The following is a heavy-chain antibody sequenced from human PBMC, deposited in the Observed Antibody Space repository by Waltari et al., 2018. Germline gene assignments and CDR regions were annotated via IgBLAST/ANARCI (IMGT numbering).Heavy chain of an antibody. J-gene: IGHJ3*02. CDR3: ARGPGIAVAGDGAFDI. Sequence: QVQLVQSGAEVKKPGASVKVSCKASGYTFTSYDINWVRQATGQGLEWMGWMNPNSGNTGYAQKFQGRVTITRNTSISTAYMELSSLRSEDTAVYYCARGPGIAVAGDGAFDIWGQGTMVTVSS. D-gene: IGHD6-19*01. CDR2: MNPNSGNT. CDR1: GYTFTSYD. V-gene: IGHV1-8*03.